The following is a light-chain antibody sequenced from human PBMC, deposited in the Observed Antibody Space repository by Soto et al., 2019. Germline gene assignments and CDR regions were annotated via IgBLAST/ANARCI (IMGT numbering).Light chain of an antibody. J-gene: IGKJ4*01. V-gene: IGKV3-11*01. Sequence: ESVLAQSPATPSLSPGERATLSSRASQSVSSYLAWYQQKPGQAPRLLIYDASNRATGIPARFSGSGSGTDFTLTISSLEPEDFAVYYCQQRSNWPPLTFGGGTKVDIK. CDR3: QQRSNWPPLT. CDR2: DAS. CDR1: QSVSSY.